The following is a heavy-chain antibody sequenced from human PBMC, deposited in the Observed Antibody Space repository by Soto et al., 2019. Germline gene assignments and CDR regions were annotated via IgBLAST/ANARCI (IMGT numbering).Heavy chain of an antibody. CDR3: AKGVDIVATIPRNLFDY. D-gene: IGHD5-12*01. Sequence: GGSLRLSCAASGFTFSSYGMHWVRQAPGKGLEWVAVISYDGSNKYYADSVKGRFTISRDNSKNTLYLQMNSLRAEDTAVYYCAKGVDIVATIPRNLFDYWGQGTLVTVSS. J-gene: IGHJ4*02. CDR2: ISYDGSNK. V-gene: IGHV3-30*18. CDR1: GFTFSSYG.